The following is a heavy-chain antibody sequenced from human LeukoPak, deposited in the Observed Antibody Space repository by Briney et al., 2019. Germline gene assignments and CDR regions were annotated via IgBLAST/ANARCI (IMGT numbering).Heavy chain of an antibody. V-gene: IGHV4-39*02. Sequence: SETLSLTCTVSGGSISSSNYYWGWIRQPPGKGLEWIGNIYYSGSAYYNPSLKSRVTISVDTSKNHFSLKLSSVTAADTAVYYCARLVAVTGVFDYWGQGTLVTVSS. CDR1: GGSISSSNYY. CDR3: ARLVAVTGVFDY. CDR2: IYYSGSA. D-gene: IGHD6-19*01. J-gene: IGHJ4*02.